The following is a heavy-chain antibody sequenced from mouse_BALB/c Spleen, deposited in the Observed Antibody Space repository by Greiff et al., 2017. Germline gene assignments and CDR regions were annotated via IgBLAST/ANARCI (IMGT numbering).Heavy chain of an antibody. Sequence: QVQLKESGAELAKPGASVKMSCKASGYTFTSYWMHWVKQRPGQGLEWIGYINPSTGYTEYNQKFKDKATLTADKSSSTAYMQLSSLTSEDSAVYYCARSGYGNYGFAYWGQGTLVTVSA. CDR1: GYTFTSYW. D-gene: IGHD2-10*02. J-gene: IGHJ3*01. V-gene: IGHV1-7*01. CDR2: INPSTGYT. CDR3: ARSGYGNYGFAY.